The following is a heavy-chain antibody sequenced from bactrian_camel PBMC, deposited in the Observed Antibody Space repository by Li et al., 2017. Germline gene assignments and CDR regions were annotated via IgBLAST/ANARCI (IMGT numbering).Heavy chain of an antibody. J-gene: IGHJ4*01. V-gene: IGHV3S6*01. CDR3: AAGQDPNLIATIRFTY. Sequence: HVQLVESGGGLVQPGGSLRLSCAASGFTFSSYSMSWVRQAPGKGLEWVSTIYSDGSETYYTDSLKGRFTISRDSARSTVYLQMSSLKPGDTAVYYCAAGQDPNLIATIRFTYWGQGTQVTVS. D-gene: IGHD4*01. CDR1: GFTFSSYS. CDR2: IYSDGSET.